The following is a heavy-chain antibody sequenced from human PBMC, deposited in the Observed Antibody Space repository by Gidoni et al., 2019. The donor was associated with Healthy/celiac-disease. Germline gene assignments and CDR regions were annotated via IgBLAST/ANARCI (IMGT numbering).Heavy chain of an antibody. CDR1: GFPFSGPA. V-gene: IGHV3-73*02. CDR2: IRSKANSYAT. D-gene: IGHD3-10*01. J-gene: IGHJ6*02. CDR3: TREQLLWFGELSTAYYYYGMDV. Sequence: EVQLVESGGGLVQPGGSLKLSCAASGFPFSGPAVHGVRQASGKGLGGFGRIRSKANSYATAYAASVKGRFTISRDDSKTTAYLQMNSLKTEDTAVYYCTREQLLWFGELSTAYYYYGMDVWGQGTTVTVSS.